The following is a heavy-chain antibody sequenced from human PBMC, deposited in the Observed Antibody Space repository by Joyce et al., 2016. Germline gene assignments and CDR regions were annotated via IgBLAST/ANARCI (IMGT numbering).Heavy chain of an antibody. D-gene: IGHD4-17*01. V-gene: IGHV2-26*01. J-gene: IGHJ4*02. CDR1: GFSLSNARMG. Sequence: QVTLKESGPVLMKPTETLTLTRTVSGFSLSNARMGVSWIRQPPGKALEWLAHIFSNDEKSYSTSLKSRLTISKDTSKSQVVLTMTNMDPVDTATYYCAIDYGDYFDYWGQGTLVTVSS. CDR2: IFSNDEK. CDR3: AIDYGDYFDY.